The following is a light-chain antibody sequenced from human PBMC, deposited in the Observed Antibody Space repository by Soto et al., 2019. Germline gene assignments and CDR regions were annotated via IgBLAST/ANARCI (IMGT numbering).Light chain of an antibody. J-gene: IGKJ1*01. Sequence: DIHMTQSASSLSASVGHRVTITCRASQSISSYLNWYQQKPGKAPKLLIYAASSLQSGVPSRFSGSGSGTDFTLTISSLQPEDFATYYCQQSYTITFGQGTKVDIK. V-gene: IGKV1-39*01. CDR3: QQSYTIT. CDR1: QSISSY. CDR2: AAS.